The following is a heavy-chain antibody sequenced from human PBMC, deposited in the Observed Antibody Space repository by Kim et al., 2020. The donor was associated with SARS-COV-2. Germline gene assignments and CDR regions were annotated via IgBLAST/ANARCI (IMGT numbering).Heavy chain of an antibody. CDR3: ARHNSSSWYGSGYNWFDP. Sequence: GGSLRLSCAASGFNFSSYEMNWVRQAPGKGLEWVSYISSSGSTIYYADSVKGRFTISRDNAKNSLYLQMNSLRAEDTAVYYCARHNSSSWYGSGYNWFDPWGQGTLVNVSS. V-gene: IGHV3-48*03. D-gene: IGHD6-13*01. CDR2: ISSSGSTI. CDR1: GFNFSSYE. J-gene: IGHJ5*02.